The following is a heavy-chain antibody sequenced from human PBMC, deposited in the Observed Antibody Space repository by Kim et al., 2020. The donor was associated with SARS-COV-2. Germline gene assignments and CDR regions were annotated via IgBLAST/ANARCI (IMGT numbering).Heavy chain of an antibody. J-gene: IGHJ4*02. CDR1: GFTFSSYA. Sequence: GGSLRLSCAASGFTFSSYAMSWVRQAPGKGLEWVSAISGSGGSTYYADSVKGRFTISRDNSKNTLYLQMNSLRAEDTAVYYCAKAGLYYYDSSGYYHFDYWGQGTLVTVSS. CDR3: AKAGLYYYDSSGYYHFDY. CDR2: ISGSGGST. V-gene: IGHV3-23*01. D-gene: IGHD3-22*01.